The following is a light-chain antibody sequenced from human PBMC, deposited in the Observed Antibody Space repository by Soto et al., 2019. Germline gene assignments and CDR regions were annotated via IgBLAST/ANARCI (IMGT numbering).Light chain of an antibody. CDR1: QGISNY. J-gene: IGKJ3*01. V-gene: IGKV1-27*01. CDR3: QKYNSATFT. CDR2: AAS. Sequence: DIQMTQSPSSLSASVGDRVTITCRASQGISNYLAWYQQKPGKVPKLLIYAASTLQSGVPSRFSGSGSGTDFTLNISSLKPEDVATYYCQKYNSATFTFGPGTKVDIK.